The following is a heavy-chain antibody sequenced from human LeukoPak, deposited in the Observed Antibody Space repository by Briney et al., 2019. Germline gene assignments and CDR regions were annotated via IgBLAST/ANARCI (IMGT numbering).Heavy chain of an antibody. CDR3: ARDRDYYDSGSSYFDY. CDR1: GGSISSSNW. D-gene: IGHD3-10*01. V-gene: IGHV4-4*02. Sequence: SSGTLSLTCAVSGGSISSSNWWSWVRQPPGKGLEWIGEIYHSGSTNYNPSLKSRVTISVDTSKNQFSLKLSSVTAADTAVYYCARDRDYYDSGSSYFDYWGQGTLVTVSP. CDR2: IYHSGST. J-gene: IGHJ4*02.